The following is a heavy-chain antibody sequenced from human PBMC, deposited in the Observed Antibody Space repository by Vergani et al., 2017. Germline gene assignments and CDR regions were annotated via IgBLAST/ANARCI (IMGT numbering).Heavy chain of an antibody. Sequence: QVQLVESGGGVVQPGRSLRLSCAASGFTFNQYGMHWVRQAPGKGLEWVAVTWYDGNKKQDADTVKGRFTISRDNSKSTMYLQMNSLRDEDTGVYYCARDRVDIVATTTYYYYYYGMDVWGQGTTVTVSS. CDR1: GFTFNQYG. CDR3: ARDRVDIVATTTYYYYYYGMDV. J-gene: IGHJ6*02. CDR2: TWYDGNKK. D-gene: IGHD5-12*01. V-gene: IGHV3-33*01.